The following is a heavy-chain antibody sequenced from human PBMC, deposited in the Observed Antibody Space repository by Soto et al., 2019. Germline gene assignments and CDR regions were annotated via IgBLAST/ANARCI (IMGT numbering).Heavy chain of an antibody. Sequence: ASVKVSCKASGGTFSSYAISWVRQAPGQGLEWMGGIIPIFGTANYAQKFQGRVTITADESTSTAYMELSSLRSEDTAVYYCARGYYYDSSGYYGFDYWGQGTLVTVS. J-gene: IGHJ4*02. CDR2: IIPIFGTA. CDR1: GGTFSSYA. V-gene: IGHV1-69*13. D-gene: IGHD3-22*01. CDR3: ARGYYYDSSGYYGFDY.